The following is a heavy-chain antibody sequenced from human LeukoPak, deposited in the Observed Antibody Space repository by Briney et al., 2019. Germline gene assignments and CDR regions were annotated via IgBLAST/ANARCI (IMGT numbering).Heavy chain of an antibody. CDR2: INHTGST. CDR1: GGSISSSSYY. V-gene: IGHV4-39*07. Sequence: SETLSLTCTVSGGSISSSSYYWSWIRQPPGKGLEWIGEINHTGSTNYNPSLKSRVTISVDTSKNQFSLKLSSVTAADTAVYYCARGITMVRGVPLNWFDPWGQGTLVTVSS. J-gene: IGHJ5*02. CDR3: ARGITMVRGVPLNWFDP. D-gene: IGHD3-10*01.